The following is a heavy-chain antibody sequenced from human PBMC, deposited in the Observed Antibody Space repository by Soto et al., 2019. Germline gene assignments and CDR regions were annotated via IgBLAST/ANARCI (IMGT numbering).Heavy chain of an antibody. CDR3: ARVSSFSRYYDIFTGPRGLYYYGMDV. CDR1: GGTFSSYA. V-gene: IGHV1-69*13. CDR2: IIPIFGTA. D-gene: IGHD3-9*01. J-gene: IGHJ6*02. Sequence: SVKVSCKASGGTFSSYAISWVRQAPGQGLEWMGGIIPIFGTANYAQKFQGRVTITADESTSTAYMELSSLRSEDTAVYYCARVSSFSRYYDIFTGPRGLYYYGMDVWGQGTTVTVSS.